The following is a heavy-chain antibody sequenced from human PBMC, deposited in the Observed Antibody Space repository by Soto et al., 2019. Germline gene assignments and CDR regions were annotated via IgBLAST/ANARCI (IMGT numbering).Heavy chain of an antibody. CDR2: ISYDGTDE. V-gene: IGHV3-30*18. CDR1: GFSFSSYG. D-gene: IGHD1-1*01. Sequence: QVQLVESGGGVVQPGRSLRLSCAASGFSFSSYGMHWVRQAPGKGREWVAMISYDGTDEYYADSVKGRFTISRDNSTNAVYLQMNSLRAEDTAVYYCAQPESDWNDHFDYWGPGTLVTVSS. CDR3: AQPESDWNDHFDY. J-gene: IGHJ4*02.